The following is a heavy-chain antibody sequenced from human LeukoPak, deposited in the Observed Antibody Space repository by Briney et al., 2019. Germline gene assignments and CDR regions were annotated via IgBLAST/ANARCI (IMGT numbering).Heavy chain of an antibody. J-gene: IGHJ4*02. D-gene: IGHD6-13*01. CDR3: ARDPSSSEGY. CDR1: GGTFSSYA. Sequence: VASVKVSCKASGGTFSSYAISWVRQAPEQGLEWMGRIIPIFGTANYAQKFQGRVTMTRDTSTSTVYMELSSLRSEDTAVYYCARDPSSSEGYWGQGTLVTVSS. V-gene: IGHV1-69*05. CDR2: IIPIFGTA.